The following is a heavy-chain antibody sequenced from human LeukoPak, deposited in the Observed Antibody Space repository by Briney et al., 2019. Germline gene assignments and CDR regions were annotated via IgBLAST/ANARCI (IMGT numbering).Heavy chain of an antibody. D-gene: IGHD6-13*01. J-gene: IGHJ5*02. CDR3: ARDKEYSSSWGYSFDP. CDR1: GFSFDSYW. CDR2: IKQDGSEK. Sequence: GGSLRLSCAASGFSFDSYWMTWVRQAPGKGLEWVANIKQDGSEKYYVDSVKGRFTISRDNAKNSLYLQMNSLRAEDTAVYYCARDKEYSSSWGYSFDPWGQGTLVTVSS. V-gene: IGHV3-7*01.